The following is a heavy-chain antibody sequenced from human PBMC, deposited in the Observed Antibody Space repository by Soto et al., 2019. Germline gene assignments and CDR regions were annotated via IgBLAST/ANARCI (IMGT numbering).Heavy chain of an antibody. CDR2: IYYSGST. V-gene: IGHV4-31*03. CDR3: TADLPTPIPQVDH. Sequence: LSLTCTVSGGSISSGGYYWSWIRQHPGKGLEWIGYIYYSGSTYYNPSLKSRVTISVDTVYLQMNSLKTEDTAVYYCTADLPTPIPQVDHWGQGTLVTVSS. J-gene: IGHJ4*02. CDR1: GGSISSGGYY. D-gene: IGHD2-21*01.